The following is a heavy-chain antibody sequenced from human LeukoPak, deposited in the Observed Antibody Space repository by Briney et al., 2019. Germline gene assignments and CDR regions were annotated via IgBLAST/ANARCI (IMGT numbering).Heavy chain of an antibody. CDR2: MYYSGTT. CDR1: GGSISSGSYY. V-gene: IGHV4-39*01. CDR3: ARHPPRDGSAFDY. J-gene: IGHJ4*02. Sequence: SETLSLTCTVPGGSISSGSYYWGWIRQPPGPPLEWIASMYYSGTTFYSPSLKSRVTISVDTSKNQLSLKLGSVTAADTAVYYCARHPPRDGSAFDYWGQGTLVTVSS.